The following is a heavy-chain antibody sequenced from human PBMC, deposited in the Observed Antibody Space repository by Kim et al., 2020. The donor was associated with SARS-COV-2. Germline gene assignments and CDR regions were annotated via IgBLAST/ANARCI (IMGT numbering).Heavy chain of an antibody. CDR3: ARLSMVRGVFNWFDP. Sequence: PSLKSRVTISVDTSKNQFSLKLSSVTAADTAVYYCARLSMVRGVFNWFDPWGQGTLVTVSS. V-gene: IGHV4-39*01. D-gene: IGHD3-10*01. J-gene: IGHJ5*02.